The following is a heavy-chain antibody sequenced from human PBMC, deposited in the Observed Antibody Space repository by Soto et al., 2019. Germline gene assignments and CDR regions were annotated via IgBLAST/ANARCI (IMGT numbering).Heavy chain of an antibody. D-gene: IGHD5-12*01. CDR2: VTPYKADT. J-gene: IGHJ3*02. CDR1: GYTLTNYG. Sequence: GAEVKKSGASVRVSCKASGYTLTNYGVTWVRQAPGQGLEWLGRVTPYKADTNSAQNLQGRVTMATDTSTNTAYLELRSLRSDDTAVYFCATDGPSNSGNLYAFDIWGQGTMVTVSA. CDR3: ATDGPSNSGNLYAFDI. V-gene: IGHV1-18*04.